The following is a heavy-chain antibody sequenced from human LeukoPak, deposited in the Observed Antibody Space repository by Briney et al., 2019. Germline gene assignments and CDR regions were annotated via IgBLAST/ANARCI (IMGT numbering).Heavy chain of an antibody. CDR1: GFTFSIYG. J-gene: IGHJ4*02. V-gene: IGHV3-30*18. D-gene: IGHD2-2*01. CDR2: ISYDGSNK. CDR3: AKDLWKYQLRTLDY. Sequence: GRSLRLSCAASGFTFSIYGMHWVRQALAKGPDWVAVISYDGSNKYYTDSVKGRFTISRDHSKNTLYLQMNSLRAEDTALYYCAKDLWKYQLRTLDYWGQGTLVTVSS.